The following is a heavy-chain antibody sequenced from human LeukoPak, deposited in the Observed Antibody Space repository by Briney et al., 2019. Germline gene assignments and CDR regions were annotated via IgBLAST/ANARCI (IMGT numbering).Heavy chain of an antibody. CDR2: VYYSGST. CDR1: GGSINTYN. CDR3: ARQKGYCTNGVCYDWFDA. Sequence: SSETLSLTCTVSGGSINTYNWGWIRQSPGKGLEWIGDVYYSGSTKYNYSLKSRVTISVDTSKKQVSLRLSSVTAADTAVYFCARQKGYCTNGVCYDWFDAWGQGTLVSVSS. J-gene: IGHJ5*02. D-gene: IGHD2-8*01. V-gene: IGHV4-59*08.